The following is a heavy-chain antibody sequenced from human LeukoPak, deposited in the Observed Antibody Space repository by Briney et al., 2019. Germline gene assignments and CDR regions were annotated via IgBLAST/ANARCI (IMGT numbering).Heavy chain of an antibody. D-gene: IGHD2-2*01. V-gene: IGHV4-34*01. CDR3: ARANIVVVPAAMRYYYYCYMDV. CDR2: INHGGST. J-gene: IGHJ6*03. Sequence: SETLSLTCAVYGGSFSGYYWSWIRQPPGKGLEWIGVINHGGSTNYNPSLKSRVTISVDTSKNQFSLKLSTLTAADTAVYYCARANIVVVPAAMRYYYYCYMDVWGKGTTVTVSS. CDR1: GGSFSGYY.